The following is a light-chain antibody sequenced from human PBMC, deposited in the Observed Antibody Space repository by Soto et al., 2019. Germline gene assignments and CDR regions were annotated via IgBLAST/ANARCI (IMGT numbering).Light chain of an antibody. CDR2: GVS. CDR3: QQYGSSRWT. Sequence: EIVLTQSPGTLSLSPGERATLSCRASQSVSSYLAWYQQKPGQAPRLLIYGVSSRATGIPDRFSGSGSGTDFTLTISRLEPEDFAVYYCQQYGSSRWTFGQGTKVDIK. V-gene: IGKV3-20*01. J-gene: IGKJ1*01. CDR1: QSVSSY.